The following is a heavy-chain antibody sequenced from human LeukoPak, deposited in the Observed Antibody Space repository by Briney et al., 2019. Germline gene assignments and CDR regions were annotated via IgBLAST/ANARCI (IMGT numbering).Heavy chain of an antibody. V-gene: IGHV4-59*01. CDR3: ARVRKIYYYGSRSYYSVHQQYYFDY. J-gene: IGHJ4*02. Sequence: SETLSLTCTVSGGSISSYYWSWIRQPPGKGLEWIGYIYYSGSTNYNPSLKSRVTISVDTSKNQFSLKLSSVTAADTAVYYCARVRKIYYYGSRSYYSVHQQYYFDYWGQGTLVTVSS. D-gene: IGHD3-10*01. CDR2: IYYSGST. CDR1: GGSISSYY.